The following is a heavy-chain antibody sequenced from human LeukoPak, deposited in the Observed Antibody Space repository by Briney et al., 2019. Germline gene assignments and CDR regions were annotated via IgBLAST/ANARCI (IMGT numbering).Heavy chain of an antibody. CDR2: ISYDGSNK. D-gene: IGHD1-26*01. Sequence: GRSLRLSCAASGFTFSRYGMHWVRQAPGKGLEWVAVISYDGSNKYYADSVKGRFTISRDNSKNTLYLQMNSLRAEDTAVYYCAKGEADWGQGTLVTVSS. J-gene: IGHJ4*02. V-gene: IGHV3-30*18. CDR3: AKGEAD. CDR1: GFTFSRYG.